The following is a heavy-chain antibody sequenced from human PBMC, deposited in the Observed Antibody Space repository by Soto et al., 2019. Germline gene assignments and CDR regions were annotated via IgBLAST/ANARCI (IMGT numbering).Heavy chain of an antibody. CDR2: ISYDGSNK. CDR3: AKDRYCSSTSCAHYYYRYGTDV. Sequence: SLRLSCAASGFTFSSYGMHWVRQAPGKGLEWVAVISYDGSNKYYADSVKGRFTISRDNSKNTLYLQMNSLRAEDTAVYYCAKDRYCSSTSCAHYYYRYGTDVWGQGTTVTVSS. J-gene: IGHJ6*02. V-gene: IGHV3-30*18. D-gene: IGHD2-2*01. CDR1: GFTFSSYG.